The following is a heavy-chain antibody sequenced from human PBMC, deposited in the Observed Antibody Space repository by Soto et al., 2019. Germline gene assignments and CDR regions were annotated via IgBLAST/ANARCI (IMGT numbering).Heavy chain of an antibody. Sequence: QLQLQESGPGLVKPSETLSLTCTVSGGSISSSSYYWGWIRQPPGKGLEWIGSIYYSGSTYYNPSLKSRVTISVDTSKNQFSLKLSSVTAADTAVYYCARMSVYYYYGMDVWGQGTTVTVSS. CDR1: GGSISSSSYY. CDR3: ARMSVYYYYGMDV. V-gene: IGHV4-39*01. D-gene: IGHD4-17*01. J-gene: IGHJ6*02. CDR2: IYYSGST.